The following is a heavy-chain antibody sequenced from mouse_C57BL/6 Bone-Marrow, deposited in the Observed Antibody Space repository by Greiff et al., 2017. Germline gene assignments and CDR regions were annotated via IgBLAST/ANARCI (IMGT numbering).Heavy chain of an antibody. CDR1: GYTFTSYW. CDR2: IDPSDSYT. CDR3: ARSVTTVYWYFDV. V-gene: IGHV1-59*01. J-gene: IGHJ1*03. Sequence: QVQLQQPGAELVRPGTSVKLSCKASGYTFTSYWMHWVKQRPGQGLEWIGVIDPSDSYTNYNQKFKGKATLTVDTSSSPSYMQRSSLLSEDSAVYYGARSVTTVYWYFDVWGTGTTVTVSS. D-gene: IGHD2-12*01.